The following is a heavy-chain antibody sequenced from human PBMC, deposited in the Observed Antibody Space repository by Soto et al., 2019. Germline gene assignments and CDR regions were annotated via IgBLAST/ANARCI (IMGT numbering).Heavy chain of an antibody. CDR2: ISGSGGST. D-gene: IGHD6-19*01. CDR1: GFTFSSYA. J-gene: IGHJ4*02. Sequence: EVQVLESGGGLVQPGGSLRLSCAASGFTFSSYAMNWVRQAPGKGLEWVSVISGSGGSTYYADSVKSRFTISRDNSKNTLYLQINSHRAQDTALYHCARRSSGWYFDYSGQGTLVTVSS. V-gene: IGHV3-23*01. CDR3: ARRSSGWYFDY.